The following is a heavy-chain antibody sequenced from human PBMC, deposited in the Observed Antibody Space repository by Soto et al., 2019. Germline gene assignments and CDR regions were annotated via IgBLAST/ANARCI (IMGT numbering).Heavy chain of an antibody. CDR2: NRGSGGSK. D-gene: IGHD3-10*01. Sequence: GGYLILSCAASGFTFSSYAMSLVRPAPGKGLEWVSANRGSGGSKYYADSEKGRFTISRDNSKNTLSQQMNSLRAEDTPVYYWSKDVDKAITIVLYWFDLWGQGTMVTVSS. J-gene: IGHJ5*01. V-gene: IGHV3-23*01. CDR3: SKDVDKAITIVLYWFDL. CDR1: GFTFSSYA.